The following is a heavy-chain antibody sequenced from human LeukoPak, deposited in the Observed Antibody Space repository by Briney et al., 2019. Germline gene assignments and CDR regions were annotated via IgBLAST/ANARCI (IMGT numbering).Heavy chain of an antibody. Sequence: PSETLSLTCAVYGGSFSGYYWSWIRQPPGEGLEWIGEINHSGSTNYNPSLKSRVTISVDTSKNQFSLKLSSVTAADTAVYYCARALPAYCGGDCYEDPYYFDYWGQGTLVTVSS. CDR1: GGSFSGYY. CDR2: INHSGST. V-gene: IGHV4-34*01. CDR3: ARALPAYCGGDCYEDPYYFDY. D-gene: IGHD2-21*02. J-gene: IGHJ4*02.